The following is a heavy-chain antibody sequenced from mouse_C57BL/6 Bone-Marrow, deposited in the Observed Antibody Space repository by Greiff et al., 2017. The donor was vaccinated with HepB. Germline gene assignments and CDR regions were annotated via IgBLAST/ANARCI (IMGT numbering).Heavy chain of an antibody. CDR2: IDPNSGGT. J-gene: IGHJ3*01. Sequence: QVHVKQPGAELVKPGASVKLSCKASGYTFTSYWMHWVKQRPGRGLEWIGRIDPNSGGTKYNEKFKSKATLTVDKPSSTAYMQLSSLTSEDSAVYYCARTSYYYGSRTLAYWGQGTLVTVSA. CDR3: ARTSYYYGSRTLAY. V-gene: IGHV1-72*01. CDR1: GYTFTSYW. D-gene: IGHD1-1*01.